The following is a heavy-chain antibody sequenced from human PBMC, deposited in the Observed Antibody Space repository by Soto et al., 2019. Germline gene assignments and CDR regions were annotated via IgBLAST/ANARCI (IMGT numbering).Heavy chain of an antibody. CDR3: ARAHPGPSQRCVL. CDR1: GGSISSGGYS. J-gene: IGHJ6*02. CDR2: IYPTGTT. Sequence: SETLSLTCTVSGGSISSGGYSWSWIRQSPEKGLEWIGCIYPTGTTYYHPPLKSRVTISVDTSRNQFSLNLTSVTAADTAVYSCARAHPGPSQRCVLWGQASTVTVS. V-gene: IGHV4-30-2*06. D-gene: IGHD2-21*01.